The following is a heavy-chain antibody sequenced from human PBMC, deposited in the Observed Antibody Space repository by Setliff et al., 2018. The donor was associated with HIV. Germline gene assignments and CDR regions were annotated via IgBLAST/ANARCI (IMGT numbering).Heavy chain of an antibody. D-gene: IGHD1-26*01. J-gene: IGHJ3*02. V-gene: IGHV1-69*13. CDR1: GGTFRSHE. Sequence: SVKVSCKASGGTFRSHEISWVRQAPGQGLEWMGGIITLFGEANYAQKFQGRVTITADESTSTAYMEVSRLRSDDTAVYYCARDEERRGPPGIWGQGTMVTVSS. CDR3: ARDEERRGPPGI. CDR2: IITLFGEA.